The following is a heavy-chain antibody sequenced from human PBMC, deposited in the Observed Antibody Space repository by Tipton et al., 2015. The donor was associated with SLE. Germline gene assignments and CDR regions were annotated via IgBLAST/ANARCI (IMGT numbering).Heavy chain of an antibody. Sequence: QVQLVQSGAEVKKPGASVKVSCKASGYTFTSYDINWVRQATGQGLEWMGWMNPNSGNTGYAQKFQGRVTMTRNTSISTAYMELSSLRSEDTAVYYCARGRPLLNWGLGGFDYWGQGTLVTVPS. V-gene: IGHV1-8*01. CDR2: MNPNSGNT. CDR3: ARGRPLLNWGLGGFDY. CDR1: GYTFTSYD. D-gene: IGHD7-27*01. J-gene: IGHJ4*02.